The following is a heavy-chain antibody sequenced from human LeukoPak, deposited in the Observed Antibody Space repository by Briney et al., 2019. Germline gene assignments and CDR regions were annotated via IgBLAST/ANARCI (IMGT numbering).Heavy chain of an antibody. CDR2: IFTSGST. V-gene: IGHV4-61*02. CDR1: GGSISSGSYY. CDR3: ARGFGPDDY. J-gene: IGHJ4*02. D-gene: IGHD3-16*01. Sequence: PSETLSLTCTVSGGSISSGSYYWSWIRQPAGKGLEWIGRIFTSGSTKYNPSLKSRVTISVDTSKNQFSLKLSSVTAADTAVYYCARGFGPDDYWGQGTLVTVSS.